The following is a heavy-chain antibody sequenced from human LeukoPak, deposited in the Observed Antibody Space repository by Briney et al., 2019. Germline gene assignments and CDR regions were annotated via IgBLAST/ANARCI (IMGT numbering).Heavy chain of an antibody. V-gene: IGHV3-9*01. Sequence: GGSLRLSCAVSGFTFDDYAMHWVRQAPGKGLEWVSGINWNSGSMGYADSVKGRFTISRDNSKNTLYLQMNSLRAEDTAVYYCAKSGLYGDYVNWFDPWGQGTLVTVSS. D-gene: IGHD4-17*01. CDR3: AKSGLYGDYVNWFDP. CDR1: GFTFDDYA. J-gene: IGHJ5*02. CDR2: INWNSGSM.